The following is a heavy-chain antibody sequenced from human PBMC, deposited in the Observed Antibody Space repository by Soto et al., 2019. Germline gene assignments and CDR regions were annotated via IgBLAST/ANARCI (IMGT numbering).Heavy chain of an antibody. V-gene: IGHV3-74*01. J-gene: IGHJ5*02. CDR2: INSDGNSA. Sequence: EVQLVESGGGLVQPGGSLRVSCAASGFTFSHYWMHWVRQAPGKGLVWVARINSDGNSANYADSVKGRFTVYRDNAKTTLYLHMNSLRAEDTAVYHCARDAFRGYDTGGWFDPWGQGTLVTVSS. D-gene: IGHD5-12*01. CDR3: ARDAFRGYDTGGWFDP. CDR1: GFTFSHYW.